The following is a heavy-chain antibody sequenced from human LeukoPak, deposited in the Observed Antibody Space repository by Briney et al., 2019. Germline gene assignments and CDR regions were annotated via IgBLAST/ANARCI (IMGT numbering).Heavy chain of an antibody. CDR1: GGSISSSSYY. J-gene: IGHJ4*02. CDR2: IYYSGSS. CDR3: ARRRDSSGYFDY. V-gene: IGHV4-39*01. Sequence: PSETLSLTCTVSGGSISSSSYYWGWIRQPPGKGLEWIGSIYYSGSSYYNPSLKSRVTISVDTSKNQFSLKLSSVTAADTALYYCARRRDSSGYFDYWGQGTLVTVSS. D-gene: IGHD3-22*01.